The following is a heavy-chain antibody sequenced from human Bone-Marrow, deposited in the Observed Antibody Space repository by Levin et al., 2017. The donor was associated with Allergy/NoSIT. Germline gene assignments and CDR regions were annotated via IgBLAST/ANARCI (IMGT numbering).Heavy chain of an antibody. Sequence: PGESLKISCQASEGTFGSSTITWVRQAPGQGLEWMGRIIPIVNTTNSAQKLQGRVTITADTSTTTAYLELTRLTFEDTAVYYCARDRDSYASGSPYWGQGTLVTVSS. CDR3: ARDRDSYASGSPY. J-gene: IGHJ1*01. V-gene: IGHV1-69*08. CDR1: EGTFGSST. D-gene: IGHD3-10*01. CDR2: IIPIVNTT.